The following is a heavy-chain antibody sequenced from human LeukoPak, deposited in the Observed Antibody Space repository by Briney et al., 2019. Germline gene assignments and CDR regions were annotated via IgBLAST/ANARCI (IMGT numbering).Heavy chain of an antibody. CDR1: GYSFTNYW. J-gene: IGHJ4*02. CDR2: IYPGDSDT. D-gene: IGHD1-26*01. Sequence: PGESLKIPCKGSGYSFTNYWIGWVRQMPGKGLEWMGIIYPGDSDTRYSPSFQGQVTISADKSISTAYLQWSSLKASDTAMYYCARVGARWGDYFDYWGQGTLVTVSS. CDR3: ARVGARWGDYFDY. V-gene: IGHV5-51*01.